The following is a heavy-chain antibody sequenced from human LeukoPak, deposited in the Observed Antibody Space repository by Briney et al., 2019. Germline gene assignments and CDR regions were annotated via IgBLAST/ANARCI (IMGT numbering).Heavy chain of an antibody. J-gene: IGHJ5*02. CDR3: ARDHDYGDYNWFDP. Sequence: SETLSLTCTVSGGSIRSSSYNWGWIRQPPGKGLEWIGSIHYTGSTYYNPSLKSRVTISVDTSKNQFSLKLSSVTAADTAVYYCARDHDYGDYNWFDPWGQGTLVTVSS. V-gene: IGHV4-39*07. CDR1: GGSIRSSSYN. D-gene: IGHD4-17*01. CDR2: IHYTGST.